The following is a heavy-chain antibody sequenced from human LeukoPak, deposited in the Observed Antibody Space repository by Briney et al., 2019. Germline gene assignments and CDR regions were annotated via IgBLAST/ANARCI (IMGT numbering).Heavy chain of an antibody. Sequence: ASVKVSCKASGYTFTGYYMHWVRQAPGQGLEWMGWINPNSGGTNYAQKFQGRVTMTRDTSISTAYVELSRLRSDDTAVYYCAREKIAATIPGSLNYWGQGTLVTVSS. CDR1: GYTFTGYY. D-gene: IGHD5-12*01. CDR2: INPNSGGT. V-gene: IGHV1-2*02. J-gene: IGHJ4*02. CDR3: AREKIAATIPGSLNY.